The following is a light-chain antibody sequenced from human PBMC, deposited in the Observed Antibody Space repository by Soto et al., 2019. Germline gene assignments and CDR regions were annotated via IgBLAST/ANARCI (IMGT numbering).Light chain of an antibody. Sequence: DTQMNQTPSSLSASVGDRVTITCRASQSISIYLNWYQQKPGKAPKLLIYAASSLQSGVPSRFSGSGSGTDFTLTISSLQPEDFATYYCQQSYSTPWTFGQGTKLDIK. CDR1: QSISIY. CDR3: QQSYSTPWT. V-gene: IGKV1-39*01. CDR2: AAS. J-gene: IGKJ1*01.